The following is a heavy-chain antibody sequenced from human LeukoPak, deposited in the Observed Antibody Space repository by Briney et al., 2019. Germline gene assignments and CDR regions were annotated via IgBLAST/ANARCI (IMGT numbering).Heavy chain of an antibody. CDR2: IQYDGRNK. Sequence: PGGSPRLSCAASGFTFICYAMLWVRQAPGKGLEWVAFIQYDGRNKCCADSVKGRFTASRDNSKNTLYLQMNSLRVEDTAIYYCAKDKNECGDYSSMDVWGKGTTVTVSS. D-gene: IGHD2/OR15-2a*01. J-gene: IGHJ6*03. CDR3: AKDKNECGDYSSMDV. CDR1: GFTFICYA. V-gene: IGHV3-30*02.